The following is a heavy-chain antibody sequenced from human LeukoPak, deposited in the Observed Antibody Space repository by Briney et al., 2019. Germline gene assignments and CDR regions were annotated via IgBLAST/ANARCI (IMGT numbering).Heavy chain of an antibody. CDR2: INPNSGGT. V-gene: IGHV1-2*06. Sequence: GASVKVSCKASGYTFTGYYMHWVRQAPGQGLEWMGRINPNSGGTNYAQKFQGRVTMTRDTSISTAYMELSRLRSDDTAVYYCARVGELPNYYYYMDVWGKGTTVTVSS. J-gene: IGHJ6*03. D-gene: IGHD1-26*01. CDR3: ARVGELPNYYYYMDV. CDR1: GYTFTGYY.